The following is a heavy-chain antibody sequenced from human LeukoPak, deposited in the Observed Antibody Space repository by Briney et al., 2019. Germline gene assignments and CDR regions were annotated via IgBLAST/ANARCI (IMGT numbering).Heavy chain of an antibody. J-gene: IGHJ4*02. V-gene: IGHV3-30*04. CDR3: VCVSWYVLDY. Sequence: PGRSLRLSCAASGFTFSSYVMHWVRQAPGKGLEWVAIISYDGSNEYYADSVKGRLTISRDNAKNSLYLQMNSLRAEDTAVYYCVCVSWYVLDYWGQGTLVTVSS. D-gene: IGHD6-13*01. CDR2: ISYDGSNE. CDR1: GFTFSSYV.